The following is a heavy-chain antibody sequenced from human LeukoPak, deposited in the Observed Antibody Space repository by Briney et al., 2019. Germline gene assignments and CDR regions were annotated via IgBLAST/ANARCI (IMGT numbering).Heavy chain of an antibody. D-gene: IGHD3-10*01. CDR2: INPNSGGT. CDR3: ARALSGGYYFDY. Sequence: ASVKVSCKASGYTFTGYYMHWVRQAPGQGLEWMGWINPNSGGTNYAQKFQGRVTVTRDTSISTAYMELSRLRSDDTAVYYCARALSGGYYFDYWGQGTLVTVSS. J-gene: IGHJ4*02. CDR1: GYTFTGYY. V-gene: IGHV1-2*02.